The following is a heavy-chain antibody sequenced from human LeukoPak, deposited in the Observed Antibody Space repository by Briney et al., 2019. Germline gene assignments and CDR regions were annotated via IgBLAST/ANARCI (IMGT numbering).Heavy chain of an antibody. D-gene: IGHD4-23*01. CDR1: GFSFPYG. CDR2: ISYDGSYK. Sequence: GGSLRLSCEASGFSFPYGMSWVRQAPGKGLEWVTVISYDGSYKDYPDSVKGRFTISRDNSKNTLYLQMNSLRPEDTAVYYCARGARKGDDYGGFFDYWGQGTLVTVSS. V-gene: IGHV3-30*03. CDR3: ARGARKGDDYGGFFDY. J-gene: IGHJ4*02.